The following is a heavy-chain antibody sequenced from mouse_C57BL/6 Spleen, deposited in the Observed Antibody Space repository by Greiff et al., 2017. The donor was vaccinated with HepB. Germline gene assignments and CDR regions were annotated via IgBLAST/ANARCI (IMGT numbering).Heavy chain of an antibody. CDR1: GFTFSSYG. Sequence: EVKLVESGGDLVKPGGSLKLSCAASGFTFSSYGMSWVRQTPDKRLEWVATISSGGSYTYYPDSVKGRVTISRDNAKNTLYLQMSSLKSEDTAMYYCASREGPARDGAMDYWGQGTSVTVSS. CDR3: ASREGPARDGAMDY. CDR2: ISSGGSYT. V-gene: IGHV5-6*01. D-gene: IGHD2-3*01. J-gene: IGHJ4*01.